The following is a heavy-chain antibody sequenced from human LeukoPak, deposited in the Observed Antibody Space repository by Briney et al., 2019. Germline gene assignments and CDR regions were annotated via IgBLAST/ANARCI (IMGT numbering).Heavy chain of an antibody. Sequence: PGGSLRLSCAASGFTFSSYGMPWVRQAPGKGLEWVAVIWYDGSNKYYADSVKGRFTISRDNSKNTLYLQMNSLRAEDTAVYYCTRNTYYDFWSGYLSDLLYYYYYGMDVWGQGTTVTVSS. CDR1: GFTFSSYG. J-gene: IGHJ6*02. CDR3: TRNTYYDFWSGYLSDLLYYYYYGMDV. D-gene: IGHD3-3*01. CDR2: IWYDGSNK. V-gene: IGHV3-33*01.